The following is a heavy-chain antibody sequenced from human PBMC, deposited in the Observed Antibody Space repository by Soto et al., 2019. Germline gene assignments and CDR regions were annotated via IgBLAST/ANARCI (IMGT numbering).Heavy chain of an antibody. CDR1: GFTFSSYG. CDR2: ISDGVDRA. V-gene: IGHV3-23*01. CDR3: ARYTAVADPYYFDY. Sequence: PGVSLRLSCAASGFTFSSYGMSWVRQAPGKGLEWVAGISDGVDRAYYGDSVKGRFTISRDTSKNMLYLHMNSLRAEDTAIYYCARYTAVADPYYFDYWGQGTLVTVSS. D-gene: IGHD6-19*01. J-gene: IGHJ4*02.